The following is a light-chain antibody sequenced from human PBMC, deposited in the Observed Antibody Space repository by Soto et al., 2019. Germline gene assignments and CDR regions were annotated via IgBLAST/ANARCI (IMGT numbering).Light chain of an antibody. CDR2: DVS. J-gene: IGLJ2*01. CDR3: SSYTSSSTVV. V-gene: IGLV2-14*01. Sequence: QSALTQPASVSGSPGQSITISCTGTSSDVGGYNYVSWYQLHPGKAPKLMIYDVSNRPSGVSNRFSGSRSGNTASLTIPGLQAEDEADYYCSSYTSSSTVVFGGGTKLTVL. CDR1: SSDVGGYNY.